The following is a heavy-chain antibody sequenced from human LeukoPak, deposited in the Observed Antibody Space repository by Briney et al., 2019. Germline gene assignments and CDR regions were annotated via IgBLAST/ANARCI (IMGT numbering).Heavy chain of an antibody. J-gene: IGHJ5*02. Sequence: GGSLRLSCAASGFTVSSNYMSWVRQAPGKGLEWVSVIYSGGSTYYADSVKGRFTISRDNSKNTLYLQMNSLRAEDTAVYYCARRVSSSWYSWFDPWGQGTLVTVSS. V-gene: IGHV3-53*01. CDR1: GFTVSSNY. D-gene: IGHD6-13*01. CDR3: ARRVSSSWYSWFDP. CDR2: IYSGGST.